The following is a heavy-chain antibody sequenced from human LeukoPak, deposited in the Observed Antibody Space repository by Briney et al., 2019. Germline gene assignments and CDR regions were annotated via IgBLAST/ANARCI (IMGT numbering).Heavy chain of an antibody. D-gene: IGHD2-21*02. V-gene: IGHV1-3*01. CDR3: ARDGAYCGGDCYPRNWFDP. Sequence: ASVKVSCKASGYTFTSYAMHWVRQAPGQRLEWMGRINAGNGNTKYSQKFQGRVTITRDTSASTAYMELSSLRSEDTAVYYCARDGAYCGGDCYPRNWFDPWGQGTLVTVSS. CDR2: INAGNGNT. CDR1: GYTFTSYA. J-gene: IGHJ5*02.